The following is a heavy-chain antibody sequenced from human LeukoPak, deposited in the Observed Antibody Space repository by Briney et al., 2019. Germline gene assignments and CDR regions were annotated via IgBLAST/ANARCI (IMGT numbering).Heavy chain of an antibody. CDR2: INPNSGDT. CDR1: GYNFSGYS. J-gene: IGHJ4*02. D-gene: IGHD2-2*01. Sequence: ASVKVSCKASGYNFSGYSMHWVRQAPGQGLEWMGWINPNSGDTSYAQKFQGRVTMTRDTSIGTVNMELSGLRSDDTAVYSCAKASYCTSTNCYEGFDSWGQGTLVTVSS. V-gene: IGHV1-2*02. CDR3: AKASYCTSTNCYEGFDS.